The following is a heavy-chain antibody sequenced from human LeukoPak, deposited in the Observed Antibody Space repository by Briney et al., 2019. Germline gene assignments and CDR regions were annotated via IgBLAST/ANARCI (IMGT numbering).Heavy chain of an antibody. Sequence: GGSLRLSCAASGFTFRSYWMSWVRQAPGKGLEWVANIKQDGSEKYYVDSVKGRFTISRDNSKNTLYLQMNSLRAEDTAVYYCAKGAAVAGGNFDYWGQGTLVTVSS. V-gene: IGHV3-7*03. CDR1: GFTFRSYW. CDR2: IKQDGSEK. J-gene: IGHJ4*02. D-gene: IGHD6-19*01. CDR3: AKGAAVAGGNFDY.